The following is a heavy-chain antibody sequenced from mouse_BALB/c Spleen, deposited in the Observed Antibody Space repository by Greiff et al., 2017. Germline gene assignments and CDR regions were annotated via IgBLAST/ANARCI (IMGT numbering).Heavy chain of an antibody. CDR1: GYSITSDYA. CDR3: ASSSDYFDY. V-gene: IGHV3-2*02. CDR2: ISYSGST. J-gene: IGHJ2*01. Sequence: EVQRVESGPGLVKPSQSLSLTCTVTGYSITSDYAWNWIRQFPGNKLEWMGYISYSGSTSYNPSLKSRISITRDTSKNQFFLQLNSVTTEDTATYYCASSSDYFDYWGQGTTLTVSS.